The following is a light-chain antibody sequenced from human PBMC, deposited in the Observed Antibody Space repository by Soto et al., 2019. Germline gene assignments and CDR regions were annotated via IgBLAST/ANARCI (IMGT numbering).Light chain of an antibody. Sequence: QSALTQPASVSGSPGQSITISCTGTSIDVGSYNLVSWYQQHPGKAPKLMSYEVSKRTSGVSNRFSGSKSGNTASLTISGLQAEDEADYYCCSYAGSSTLVFGGGTKLTVL. J-gene: IGLJ2*01. CDR1: SIDVGSYNL. CDR3: CSYAGSSTLV. CDR2: EVS. V-gene: IGLV2-23*02.